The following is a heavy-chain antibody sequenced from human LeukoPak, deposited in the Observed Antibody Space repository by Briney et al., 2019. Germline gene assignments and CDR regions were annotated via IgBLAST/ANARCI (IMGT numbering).Heavy chain of an antibody. J-gene: IGHJ6*03. CDR2: MNPNSGNT. CDR1: GYTFTSYD. V-gene: IGHV1-8*01. D-gene: IGHD1-26*01. Sequence: ASVKVSCKASGYTFTSYDINWVRQATGQGLEWMGWMNPNSGNTGCAQKFQGRVTMTRNTSISTAYMELSSLRSEDTAVYYCARRGWELLYYYYYYMDVWGKGTTVTISS. CDR3: ARRGWELLYYYYYYMDV.